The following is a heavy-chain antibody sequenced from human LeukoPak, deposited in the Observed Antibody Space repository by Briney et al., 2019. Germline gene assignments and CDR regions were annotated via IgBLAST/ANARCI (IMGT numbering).Heavy chain of an antibody. J-gene: IGHJ4*02. CDR2: IRSKAYGGTT. Sequence: GGSLRLSCTASGFTFGDYAMSWFRQAPGKGLEWVGFIRSKAYGGTTEYAASVKGRFTISRDDSKSIAYLQMNSLRAEDTAVYYCARDSLDDYDSRGYYYGYWGQGTLVTVSS. CDR3: ARDSLDDYDSRGYYYGY. D-gene: IGHD3-22*01. CDR1: GFTFGDYA. V-gene: IGHV3-49*03.